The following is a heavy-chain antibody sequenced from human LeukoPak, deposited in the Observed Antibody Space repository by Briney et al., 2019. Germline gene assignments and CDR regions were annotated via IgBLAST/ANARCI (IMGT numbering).Heavy chain of an antibody. CDR2: FYASGTT. J-gene: IGHJ5*02. D-gene: IGHD2-21*01. V-gene: IGHV4-59*10. Sequence: WLRHIAKKRLECIGRFYASGTTYYNPSLRSRVTLSMDTSKNHFSLKLTSVTAADTAVYYCARTHCGGGSCDTFDPWGQGTLVTVSS. CDR3: ARTHCGGGSCDTFDP.